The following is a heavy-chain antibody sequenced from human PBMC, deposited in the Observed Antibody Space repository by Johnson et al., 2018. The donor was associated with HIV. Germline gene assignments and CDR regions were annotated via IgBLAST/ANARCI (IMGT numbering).Heavy chain of an antibody. CDR2: IKNKTDGGTT. J-gene: IGHJ3*02. CDR1: RFTFSDAW. D-gene: IGHD3-16*02. CDR3: ATDQAGDYVWGSYRYAFDI. V-gene: IGHV3-15*01. Sequence: EVQVVESGGGVVQPGRSLRLSCAASRFTFSDAWMSWVRQAPGKGLEWVGRIKNKTDGGTTDYAAPVKGRFTISRDDSKNTLYLQMNSLKTEDTAVYYCATDQAGDYVWGSYRYAFDIWGQGTMVTVSS.